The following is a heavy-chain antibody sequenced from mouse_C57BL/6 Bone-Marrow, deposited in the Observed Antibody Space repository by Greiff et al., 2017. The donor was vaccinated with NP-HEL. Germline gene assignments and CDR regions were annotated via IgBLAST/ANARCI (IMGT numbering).Heavy chain of an antibody. Sequence: VQLQQPGAELVKPGASVKMSCKASGYTFTSYWITWVKQRPGQGLEWIGDIYPGSGSTNYNEKFKSKATLTVDTSSSTAYMQLSSLTSEDSAVYYCARRGFITTVVEYFDVWGTGTTVTVSS. CDR1: GYTFTSYW. J-gene: IGHJ1*03. D-gene: IGHD1-1*01. V-gene: IGHV1-55*01. CDR2: IYPGSGST. CDR3: ARRGFITTVVEYFDV.